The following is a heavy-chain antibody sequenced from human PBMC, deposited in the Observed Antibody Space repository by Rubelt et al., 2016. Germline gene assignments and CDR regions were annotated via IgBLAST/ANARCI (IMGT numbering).Heavy chain of an antibody. CDR3: ARSVLEYNFDY. D-gene: IGHD6-6*01. CDR2: INRSGST. Sequence: GAGLLKPSETLSLTCAVYGGSFSGYYWSWIRQPPGKGLEWIGEINRSGSTNYNPSLKSRVTISVDTPKNQFSLKLSSVSAADTAVYFCARSVLEYNFDYWGQGTVVTVSS. CDR1: GGSFSGYY. J-gene: IGHJ4*02. V-gene: IGHV4-34*01.